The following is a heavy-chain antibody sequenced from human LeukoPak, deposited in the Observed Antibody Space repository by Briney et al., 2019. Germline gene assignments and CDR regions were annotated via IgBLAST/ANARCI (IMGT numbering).Heavy chain of an antibody. Sequence: LSGGSLRLSCAASGFTFNSYTMSWVRQAPGQGLEWVSFISSGSDTIYYADSVKGRFTISRDNAKNSLSLQMNSLSAEDTAVYFCARTYDHTGSHYYYYMDVWGKGTTVTVSS. CDR3: ARTYDHTGSHYYYYMDV. CDR2: ISSGSDTI. CDR1: GFTFNSYT. J-gene: IGHJ6*03. D-gene: IGHD3-22*01. V-gene: IGHV3-48*01.